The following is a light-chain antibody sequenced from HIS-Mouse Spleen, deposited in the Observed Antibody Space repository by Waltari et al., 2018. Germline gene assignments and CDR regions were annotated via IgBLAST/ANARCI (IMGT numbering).Light chain of an antibody. CDR1: SIDVGGYNY. Sequence: QSALTQPRSVSGSPGQSVTVSCTGTSIDVGGYNYVSWYQQHPGKAPKLMIYDVSKRPSGVPDRFSGSKSDNTASLTISGLQAEDEADYYCCSYAGSYRVFGTGTKVTVL. CDR2: DVS. V-gene: IGLV2-11*01. J-gene: IGLJ1*01. CDR3: CSYAGSYRV.